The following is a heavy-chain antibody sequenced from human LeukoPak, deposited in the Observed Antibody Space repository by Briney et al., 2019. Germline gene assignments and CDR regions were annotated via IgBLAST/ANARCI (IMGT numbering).Heavy chain of an antibody. CDR3: ARDDGSSSFFDY. J-gene: IGHJ4*02. D-gene: IGHD6-6*01. Sequence: ASVKVSCKASGYTFTGYYMHWVRQAPGQGLEWMGWINPNSGGTNYAQKFQGRVTMTRDTSISTAYMELSRPRSDDTAVYYCARDDGSSSFFDYWGQGTLVTVSS. CDR2: INPNSGGT. CDR1: GYTFTGYY. V-gene: IGHV1-2*02.